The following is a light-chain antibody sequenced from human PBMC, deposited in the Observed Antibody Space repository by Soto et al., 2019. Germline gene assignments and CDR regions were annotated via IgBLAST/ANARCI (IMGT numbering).Light chain of an antibody. CDR1: QSISSW. J-gene: IGKJ4*01. CDR2: KAS. CDR3: QQYNDYPLT. Sequence: DIQMTQSPSTLSASVGDRVTITCRASQSISSWLAWYQQKPGKAPKRLMYKASNLERGVPSRLSGRGPGTDFTLTISSLQPDDFATYHCQQYNDYPLTFGGGTKVEIK. V-gene: IGKV1-5*03.